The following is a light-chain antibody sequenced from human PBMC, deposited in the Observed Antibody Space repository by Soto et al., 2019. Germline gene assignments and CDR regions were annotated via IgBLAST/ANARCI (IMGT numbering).Light chain of an antibody. CDR3: QQYGSSPLIT. J-gene: IGKJ5*01. Sequence: VLTQSPGTLSLSPGERATLSCRASQTVRNNYLAWYQQKPGQAPRLLIYDASSRATGIPDRFSGSGSGTDFTLTISRLEPEDFAVYYCQQYGSSPLITFGQGTRLEI. V-gene: IGKV3-20*01. CDR1: QTVRNNY. CDR2: DAS.